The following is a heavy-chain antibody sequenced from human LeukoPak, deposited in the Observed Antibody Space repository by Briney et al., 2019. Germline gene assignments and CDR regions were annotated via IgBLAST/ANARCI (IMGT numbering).Heavy chain of an antibody. CDR3: ARGTYYDFWSGYPDLDY. CDR2: IDWNGGST. CDR1: GFTFDDYG. D-gene: IGHD3-3*01. V-gene: IGHV3-20*04. J-gene: IGHJ4*02. Sequence: GGSLRLSCAASGFTFDDYGMSWVRQAPGKGLEWVSGIDWNGGSTGYADSVKGRFTISRDNAKNSLYLQMNSLRAEDTALYYCARGTYYDFWSGYPDLDYWGQGTLVTVSS.